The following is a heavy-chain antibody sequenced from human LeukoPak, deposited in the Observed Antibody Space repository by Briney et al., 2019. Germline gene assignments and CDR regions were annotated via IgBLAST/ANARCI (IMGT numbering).Heavy chain of an antibody. CDR1: GGTFSSYA. D-gene: IGHD3-10*01. CDR3: ASTSRRDASGFDY. CDR2: IIPILGIA. Sequence: SVKFSCKASGGTFSSYAISWVRQAPGQGLEWMGRIIPILGIANYAQKFQGRVTITADKSTSTAYMELSSLRSEDTAVYYCASTSRRDASGFDYWSQGTLVTVSS. V-gene: IGHV1-69*04. J-gene: IGHJ4*02.